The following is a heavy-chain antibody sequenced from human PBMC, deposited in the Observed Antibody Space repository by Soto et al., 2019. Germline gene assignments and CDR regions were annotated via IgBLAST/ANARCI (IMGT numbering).Heavy chain of an antibody. Sequence: QVQLVQSGAEVKKPGASVKVSCKASGYTFSSYGINWVRQAPGQGLEWLGWVSPYDGYTNYAQILQGRVSMTTDTSTKKAYMEVRSLRSDDTAVYYCARGGYYDSSGYRNYFYYGMNVWGQGTTVTVSS. J-gene: IGHJ6*02. CDR2: VSPYDGYT. CDR3: ARGGYYDSSGYRNYFYYGMNV. CDR1: GYTFSSYG. V-gene: IGHV1-18*01. D-gene: IGHD3-22*01.